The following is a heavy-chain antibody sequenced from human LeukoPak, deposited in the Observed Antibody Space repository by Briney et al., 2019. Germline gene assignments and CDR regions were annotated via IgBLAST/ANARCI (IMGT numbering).Heavy chain of an antibody. V-gene: IGHV4-34*01. D-gene: IGHD4-17*01. CDR3: ARQVAAGGYGDKRGNYFDY. CDR2: INHSGST. CDR1: GGSFSGYY. Sequence: PSETLSLTCAVYGGSFSGYYWSWIRQPPGKGLEWIGEINHSGSTNYNPSLKSRVTISVDTSKNQFSLKLSSVTAADTAVYYCARQVAAGGYGDKRGNYFDYWGQGTLVTVSS. J-gene: IGHJ4*02.